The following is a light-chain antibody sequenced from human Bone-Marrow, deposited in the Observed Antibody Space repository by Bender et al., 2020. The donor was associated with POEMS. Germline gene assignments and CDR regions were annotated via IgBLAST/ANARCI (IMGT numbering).Light chain of an antibody. CDR1: SSDVGGYRY. J-gene: IGLJ2*01. Sequence: QSALTQPASVSGSPGQSVTIFCTETSSDVGGYRYVSWYQQHPGKAPKLIIYAVNKRPSGVPDRFSGSKSGNTASLTVSGLQAEDEADYFCASYAGSNNLVFGGGTKLTVL. CDR2: AVN. CDR3: ASYAGSNNLV. V-gene: IGLV2-8*01.